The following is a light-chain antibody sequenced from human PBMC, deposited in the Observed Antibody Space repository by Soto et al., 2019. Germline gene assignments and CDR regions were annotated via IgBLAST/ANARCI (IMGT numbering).Light chain of an antibody. CDR1: QGISRW. J-gene: IGKJ2*01. CDR2: AAS. Sequence: DIQMTQSPSFVSASVGDRVTITCRASQGISRWLVWYQQKPGKGPKLLIYAASSLQSGVPSRFSGSGSRTDFTLTITNLQPEDFATYYCQQANSFPYTFGQGTKLEIK. CDR3: QQANSFPYT. V-gene: IGKV1-12*01.